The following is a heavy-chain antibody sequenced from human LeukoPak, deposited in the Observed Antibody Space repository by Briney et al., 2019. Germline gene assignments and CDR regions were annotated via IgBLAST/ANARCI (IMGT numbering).Heavy chain of an antibody. CDR2: IYPGDSDT. V-gene: IGHV5-51*01. J-gene: IGHJ3*02. D-gene: IGHD3-22*01. CDR1: GYSFTSYW. Sequence: GESLKISCKCSGYSFTSYWIGWVRQMPGKGLEWMGIIYPGDSDTRYSPSFQGQVTISADKSISTAYLQWSSLKASDTAMYYCARSGYYDSSGYYGYDAFDIWGQGTMVTVPS. CDR3: ARSGYYDSSGYYGYDAFDI.